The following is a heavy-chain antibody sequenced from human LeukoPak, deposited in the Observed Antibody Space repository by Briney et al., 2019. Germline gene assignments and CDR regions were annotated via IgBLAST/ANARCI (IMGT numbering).Heavy chain of an antibody. Sequence: GGSLRLSCAASGFTVSSNYMSWVRQAPGKGLEWVSVIYSGGSTYYADSVKGRFTISRDNSKNTLYLQMSSLRAEDTAVYYCARWQYYDIFSNWFDPWGQGTLVTVSS. CDR2: IYSGGST. J-gene: IGHJ5*02. D-gene: IGHD3-9*01. CDR1: GFTVSSNY. CDR3: ARWQYYDIFSNWFDP. V-gene: IGHV3-53*01.